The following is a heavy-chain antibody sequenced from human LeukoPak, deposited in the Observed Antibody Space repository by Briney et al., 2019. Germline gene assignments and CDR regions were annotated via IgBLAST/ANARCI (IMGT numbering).Heavy chain of an antibody. CDR2: ISSDSIYI. D-gene: IGHD2-15*01. CDR3: ARDVSRISDY. CDR1: GFTFSSYS. J-gene: IGHJ4*02. Sequence: GGSLRLSCAASGFTFSSYSMNWVRQAPGKGLEWVSSISSDSIYIYYADSVKGRSTISSDNAKNSLYLQMNSLRAEDTAVYYCARDVSRISDYWGQGTLVTVSS. V-gene: IGHV3-21*06.